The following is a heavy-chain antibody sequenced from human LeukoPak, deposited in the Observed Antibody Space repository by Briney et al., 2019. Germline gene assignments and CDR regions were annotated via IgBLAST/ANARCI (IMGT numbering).Heavy chain of an antibody. D-gene: IGHD3-16*01. CDR2: INHSGST. CDR3: ARSRRYYDYVWRLNPPYYFDY. CDR1: GGSFSGYY. V-gene: IGHV4-34*01. J-gene: IGHJ4*02. Sequence: SETLSLTCAVYGGSFSGYYWSWIRQPPGKGLEWIGEINHSGSTNYNPSLKSRVTISVDTSKNQFSLKLSSVTAADTAVYYCARSRRYYDYVWRLNPPYYFDYWGQGTLVTVSS.